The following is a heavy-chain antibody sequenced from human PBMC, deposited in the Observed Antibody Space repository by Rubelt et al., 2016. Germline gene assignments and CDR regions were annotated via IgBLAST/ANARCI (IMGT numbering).Heavy chain of an antibody. J-gene: IGHJ5*01. CDR2: VYYSGST. D-gene: IGHD1-14*01. V-gene: IGHV4-34*01. CDR3: ARAGSTGVCGRGVFGS. Sequence: QVQLQEWGAGLLKPSETLSLTCAVYGGSFSGPYWNWIRQPPGKGLEWVGSVYYSGSTYYNPSLTSRVTISVDTSKNQFSQGLGSGADSDATCYYCARAGSTGVCGRGVFGSWSQVTIVTVCS. CDR1: GGSFSGPY.